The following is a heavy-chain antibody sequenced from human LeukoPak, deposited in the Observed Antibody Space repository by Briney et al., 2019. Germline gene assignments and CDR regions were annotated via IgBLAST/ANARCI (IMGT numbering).Heavy chain of an antibody. CDR1: GSSISSNHW. V-gene: IGHV4-4*02. CDR2: IYYSGST. D-gene: IGHD6-19*01. J-gene: IGHJ4*02. CDR3: ASRFSGYSSGWYGLRLDY. Sequence: PSETLSLTCAVSGSSISSNHWWNWVRLPPGKGLEWIGSIYYSGSTYYNPSLKSRVTISVDTSKNQFSLKLSSVTAADTAVYYCASRFSGYSSGWYGLRLDYWGQGTLVTVSS.